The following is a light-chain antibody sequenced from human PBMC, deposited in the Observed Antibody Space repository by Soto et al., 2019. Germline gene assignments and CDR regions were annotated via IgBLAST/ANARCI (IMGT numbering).Light chain of an antibody. CDR2: GAS. V-gene: IGKV3-20*01. J-gene: IGKJ4*01. Sequence: EIVLTQSPGTLSLSPGERATLSCRASQSVSSSYLAWYQQKPGQAPRLLIYGASSRATGIPDRFSGSGSGTDFTLTISGLEPEDFAVYYCQQYGRSPLTFGGGTKVEIK. CDR1: QSVSSSY. CDR3: QQYGRSPLT.